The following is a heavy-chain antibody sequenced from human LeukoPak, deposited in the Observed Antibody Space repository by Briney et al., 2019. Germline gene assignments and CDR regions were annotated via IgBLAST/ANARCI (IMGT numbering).Heavy chain of an antibody. Sequence: PSETLSLTCTVSGGSISNYYWSWIRQPAGKGLEWIGRIYTSGTTHYNPSLKSRVTMSVDTSKNQFSLKLSSVTAADTAVYYCARGIGYYYDSSGYYYFDYWGQGTLVTVSS. CDR3: ARGIGYYYDSSGYYYFDY. CDR2: IYTSGTT. J-gene: IGHJ4*02. D-gene: IGHD3-22*01. CDR1: GGSISNYY. V-gene: IGHV4-4*07.